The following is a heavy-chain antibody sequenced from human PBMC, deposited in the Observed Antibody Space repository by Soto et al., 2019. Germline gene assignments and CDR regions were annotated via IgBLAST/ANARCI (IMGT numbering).Heavy chain of an antibody. Sequence: PGGSLRLSCAASGFTFGSYGMHWVRQAPGKGLEWVAVISYDGSNKYYADSVKGRFTISRDNSKNTLYLQMNSLRAEDTAVYYCAKVGYDVWFGELTSMDVWGQGTTVTVSS. CDR3: AKVGYDVWFGELTSMDV. J-gene: IGHJ6*02. D-gene: IGHD3-10*01. CDR2: ISYDGSNK. CDR1: GFTFGSYG. V-gene: IGHV3-30*18.